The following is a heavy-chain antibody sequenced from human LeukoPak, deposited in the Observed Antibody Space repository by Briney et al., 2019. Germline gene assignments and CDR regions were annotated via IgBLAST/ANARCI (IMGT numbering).Heavy chain of an antibody. Sequence: GGSLRLSCAASGFTFSSYCMSWVRQAPGKGLEWVSTINRNGSEKYYVDSVKGRFTISRDNAKNSLYLQMNSLRAEDTAVYYCAKGRRSRDRDYFDYWGQGTLVTVSS. CDR2: INRNGSEK. D-gene: IGHD5-24*01. V-gene: IGHV3-7*01. CDR3: AKGRRSRDRDYFDY. J-gene: IGHJ4*02. CDR1: GFTFSSYC.